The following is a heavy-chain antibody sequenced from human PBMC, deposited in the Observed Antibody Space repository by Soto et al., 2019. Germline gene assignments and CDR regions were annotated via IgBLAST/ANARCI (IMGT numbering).Heavy chain of an antibody. J-gene: IGHJ6*02. CDR3: ASGHYGSGSSDYYYYGMDV. V-gene: IGHV1-69*01. CDR2: IIPIFGTA. Sequence: QVQLVQSGAEVKKPGSSVKVSCKASGGTFSSYAISWVRQAPGQGLEWMGGIIPIFGTANYAQKFQGRVTITADESTSTAYMELSSLRSEDTAVYYCASGHYGSGSSDYYYYGMDVWGQGTTVTVSS. CDR1: GGTFSSYA. D-gene: IGHD3-10*01.